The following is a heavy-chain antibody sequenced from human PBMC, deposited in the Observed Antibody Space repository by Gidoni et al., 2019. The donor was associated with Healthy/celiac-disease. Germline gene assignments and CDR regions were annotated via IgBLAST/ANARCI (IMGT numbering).Heavy chain of an antibody. CDR3: AKAHYVSHLNDAFDI. J-gene: IGHJ3*02. D-gene: IGHD3-22*01. Sequence: EVQLVESGGGLVQHGRSLRLSCSASGFTFDDYAMHWVRQAPGKGLEWVSGIRWNSGSIGYADSVKCRFTISRDNDKNSLYLQMNSLRAEDTALYYCAKAHYVSHLNDAFDIWGQGTMVTVSS. CDR1: GFTFDDYA. CDR2: IRWNSGSI. V-gene: IGHV3-9*01.